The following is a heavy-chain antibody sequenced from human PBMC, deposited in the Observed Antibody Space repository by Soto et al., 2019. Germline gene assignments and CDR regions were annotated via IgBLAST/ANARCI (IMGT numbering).Heavy chain of an antibody. Sequence: ASVKVSCKASGYTFTSYDINWVRQATGQGLEWMGWMNPNSGNTGYAQKFQGRVTMTRNTSISTDYMELSSLRSEDTAVYYCARGHYDSSGYIVYFDYWGQGTLVTVSS. J-gene: IGHJ4*02. CDR1: GYTFTSYD. CDR3: ARGHYDSSGYIVYFDY. V-gene: IGHV1-8*01. CDR2: MNPNSGNT. D-gene: IGHD3-22*01.